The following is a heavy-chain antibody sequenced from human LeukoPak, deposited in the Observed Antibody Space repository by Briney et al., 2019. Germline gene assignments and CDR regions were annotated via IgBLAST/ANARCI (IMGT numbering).Heavy chain of an antibody. CDR2: ISWNSGSI. D-gene: IGHD3-22*01. V-gene: IGHV3-9*01. Sequence: GGSLRLSCAASGFTFDDYAMHWVRQAPGKGLEWVSGISWNSGSIGYADSVKGRFTISRDNSKNTLYLQMNSLRAEDTAVYYCAKDGRRYYYDSRPDAFDIWGQGTMVTVSS. CDR1: GFTFDDYA. CDR3: AKDGRRYYYDSRPDAFDI. J-gene: IGHJ3*02.